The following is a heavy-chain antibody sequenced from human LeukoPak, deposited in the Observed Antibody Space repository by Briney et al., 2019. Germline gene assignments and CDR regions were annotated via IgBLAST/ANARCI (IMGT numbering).Heavy chain of an antibody. CDR3: AREGEYYDSSGYLGDYFDY. CDR1: GGTFSSYA. Sequence: SVKVSCKASGGTFSSYAISWVRQAPGQGLEWMGGIIPIFGTANYAQKFQGRVTITADESTSTAYMELSSLRSEDTAVYYCAREGEYYDSSGYLGDYFDYWGQGTLVTVSS. CDR2: IIPIFGTA. D-gene: IGHD3-22*01. J-gene: IGHJ4*02. V-gene: IGHV1-69*13.